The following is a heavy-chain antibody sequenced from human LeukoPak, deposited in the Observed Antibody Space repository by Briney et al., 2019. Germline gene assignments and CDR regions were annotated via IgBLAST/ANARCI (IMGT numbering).Heavy chain of an antibody. CDR2: IYSDESLI. Sequence: KSGESLKISCTASGYSFSKYWIGWVRQTPGKGLEWMGFIYSDESLISYSPSFEGKVTISADNSINTAYLQWNTLTASDTAMYCGRYGLSGNGYTSYFYYGMDFWGQGTAVTVSS. V-gene: IGHV5-51*01. CDR1: GYSFSKYW. CDR3: RYGLSGNGYTSYFYYGMDF. J-gene: IGHJ6*02. D-gene: IGHD5-24*01.